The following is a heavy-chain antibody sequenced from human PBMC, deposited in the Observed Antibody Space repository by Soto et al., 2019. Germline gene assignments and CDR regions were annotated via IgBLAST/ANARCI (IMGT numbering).Heavy chain of an antibody. V-gene: IGHV2-26*01. CDR2: IFSNDEK. CDR3: ARTYGDYVIYDYDYMDC. D-gene: IGHD4-17*01. Sequence: QVTLKESGPVLVKPTETLTLTCTVSGFSLSNARMGVSWIRQPPGKALEWLAHIFSNDEKSYSTSLNSRLTISNDTSKSQVVLTMTNMDPVDTANYSCARTYGDYVIYDYDYMDCWGKGTTVTVSS. J-gene: IGHJ6*03. CDR1: GFSLSNARMG.